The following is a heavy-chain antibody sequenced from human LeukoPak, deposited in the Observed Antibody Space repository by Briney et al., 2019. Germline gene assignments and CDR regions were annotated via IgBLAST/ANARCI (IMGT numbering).Heavy chain of an antibody. CDR3: ARPFYYDNNGGEGMDV. J-gene: IGHJ6*02. V-gene: IGHV3-21*06. D-gene: IGHD3-22*01. CDR2: ITTSCTYI. Sequence: PGGSLRLSCAASGFTFTRFNRNWVRQAPGKGLDLVSSITTSCTYIYYADSVKGRFTIPRDNAKNSLYLQMNSLRAEDTAVYYCARPFYYDNNGGEGMDVWGQGTTVTVSS. CDR1: GFTFTRFN.